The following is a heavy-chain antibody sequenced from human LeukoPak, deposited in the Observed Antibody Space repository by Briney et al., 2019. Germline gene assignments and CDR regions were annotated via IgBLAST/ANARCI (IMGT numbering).Heavy chain of an antibody. CDR2: ISSSGSTI. CDR3: APRRDYFDY. CDR1: GFTFSSYA. J-gene: IGHJ4*02. Sequence: PGGSLRLSCAASGFTFSSYAMSWVRQAPGKGLEWVSYISSSGSTIYYADSVKGRFTISRDNAKNSLYLQMNSLRAEDTAVYYCAPRRDYFDYWGQGTLVTVSS. V-gene: IGHV3-48*04.